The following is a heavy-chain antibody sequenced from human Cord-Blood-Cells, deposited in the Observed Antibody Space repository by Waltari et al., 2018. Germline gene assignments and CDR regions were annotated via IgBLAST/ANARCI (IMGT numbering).Heavy chain of an antibody. CDR2: INHSGST. Sequence: QVQLQQWGAGLLKPSETLSLTCAVYGGSFSGYYWSWIRQPPGKGLEWIGEINHSGSTNYNPSLKSRVTILVDTSKNQFSLKLSSVTAADTAVYYCARGRDWLLWGRGTLVTVSS. CDR1: GGSFSGYY. D-gene: IGHD5-12*01. J-gene: IGHJ2*01. CDR3: ARGRDWLL. V-gene: IGHV4-34*01.